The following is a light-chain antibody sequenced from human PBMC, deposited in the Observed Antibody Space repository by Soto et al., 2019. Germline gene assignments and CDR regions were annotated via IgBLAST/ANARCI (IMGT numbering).Light chain of an antibody. CDR1: VSVRTD. CDR2: GAS. V-gene: IGKV3-15*01. Sequence: EIVMTQSPDTLSLSPGQRATLSGRASVSVRTDLAWYQQKPGQAPRLLIYGASTRAAGVPVRFSGSGSGSEFTLTIDTLQSEDFAVYYCQQYHNWLPITFGQGTRVEI. CDR3: QQYHNWLPIT. J-gene: IGKJ5*01.